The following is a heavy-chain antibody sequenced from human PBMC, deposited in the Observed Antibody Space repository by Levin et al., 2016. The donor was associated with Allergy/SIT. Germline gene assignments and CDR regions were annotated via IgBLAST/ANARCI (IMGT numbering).Heavy chain of an antibody. D-gene: IGHD2-15*01. CDR1: GYTLTELS. V-gene: IGHV1-24*01. J-gene: IGHJ5*02. CDR3: ATRVVATTPGRWFDP. Sequence: ASVKVSCKVSGYTLTELSMHWVRQAPGKGLEWMGGFDPEDGDTFYAQKFQGRVTMTEDTSTDTVYLELSSLRSEDTAVYYCATRVVATTPGRWFDPWGQGTLVTVSS. CDR2: FDPEDGDT.